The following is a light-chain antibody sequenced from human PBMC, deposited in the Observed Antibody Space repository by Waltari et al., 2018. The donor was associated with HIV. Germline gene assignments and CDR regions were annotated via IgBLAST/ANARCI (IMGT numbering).Light chain of an antibody. CDR1: LSILSTAGNRHY. V-gene: IGKV4-1*01. J-gene: IGKJ2*01. CDR2: WAS. CDR3: QQYYDTPYT. Sequence: DIVMTQSPDVLTMSLGERATITCNCSLSILSTAGNRHYLAWYQQRPGQAPNLLIYWASTRESGVPDRFSGSGSGTDFTLTINSLQAEDVAVYYCQQYYDTPYTFGQGTKVDI.